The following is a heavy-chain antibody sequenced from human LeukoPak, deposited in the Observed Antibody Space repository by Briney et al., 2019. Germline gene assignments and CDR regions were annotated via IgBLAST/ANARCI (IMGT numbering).Heavy chain of an antibody. CDR1: GFTFSSYA. CDR3: AKTGYCSSTSCYTRVGDAFDI. Sequence: PGGSLRLSCAASGFTFSSYAMSWVRQAPGKGLEWVSAISGSGGSTYYADSVKGRFTISRDNSKNTLYLQMNSLRAEDTAVYYCAKTGYCSSTSCYTRVGDAFDIWGQGTMVTVSS. V-gene: IGHV3-23*01. CDR2: ISGSGGST. D-gene: IGHD2-2*02. J-gene: IGHJ3*02.